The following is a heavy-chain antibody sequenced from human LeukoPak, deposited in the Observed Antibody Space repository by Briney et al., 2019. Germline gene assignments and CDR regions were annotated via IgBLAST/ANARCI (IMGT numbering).Heavy chain of an antibody. V-gene: IGHV4-34*01. J-gene: IGHJ3*02. CDR3: ARPGSNGWYIGGAFDI. D-gene: IGHD6-19*01. CDR2: INHSGST. CDR1: GGSFSGYY. Sequence: SSETLSLTCAVYGGSFSGYYWSWIRQPPGKGLEWIGEINHSGSTNYNPSLNSRVTISVDTSKNQFSLKLSSVTAADTAVYYCARPGSNGWYIGGAFDIWGQGTMVTVSS.